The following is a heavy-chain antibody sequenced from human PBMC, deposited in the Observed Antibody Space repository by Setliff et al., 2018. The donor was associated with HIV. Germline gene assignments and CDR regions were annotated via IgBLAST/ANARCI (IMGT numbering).Heavy chain of an antibody. CDR2: INHSGST. D-gene: IGHD3-22*01. CDR3: ARVGYYDTSFDY. V-gene: IGHV4-34*01. J-gene: IGHJ4*02. Sequence: PSETLSLTCDVYGGSFSGYYWSWIRQPPGKGLEWIGKINHSGSTNYNPSLKSRVTISVDTSKNQFSLKLGSVTAADTAVYYCARVGYYDTSFDYWGQGTLVTVSS. CDR1: GGSFSGYY.